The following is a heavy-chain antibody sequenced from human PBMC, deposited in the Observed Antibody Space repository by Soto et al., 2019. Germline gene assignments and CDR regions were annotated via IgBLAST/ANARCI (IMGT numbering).Heavy chain of an antibody. CDR3: ARTPPLRYSSSWYYFDY. Sequence: GGSLRLSCAASGFTFSSYSMNWVRQAPGKGLEWVSSISSSSSYIYYADSVKGRFTISRDNAKNSLYLQMNSLRAEDTAVYYCARTPPLRYSSSWYYFDYWGQGTLVTVSS. CDR2: ISSSSSYI. V-gene: IGHV3-21*01. D-gene: IGHD6-13*01. J-gene: IGHJ4*02. CDR1: GFTFSSYS.